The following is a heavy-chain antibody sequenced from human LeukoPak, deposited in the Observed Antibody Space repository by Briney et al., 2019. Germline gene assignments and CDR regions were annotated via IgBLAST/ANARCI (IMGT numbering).Heavy chain of an antibody. CDR3: VKGGYSYVPFDY. Sequence: GGSLRLSCAASGFTFSSYGMHWVRQAPGKGLEWVAVISYDGSDKYYADSVKGRFTISRDNSKNTLYLQMSSLRAEDTAVYYCVKGGYSYVPFDYWGQGTLVTVSS. V-gene: IGHV3-30*18. J-gene: IGHJ4*02. D-gene: IGHD5-18*01. CDR2: ISYDGSDK. CDR1: GFTFSSYG.